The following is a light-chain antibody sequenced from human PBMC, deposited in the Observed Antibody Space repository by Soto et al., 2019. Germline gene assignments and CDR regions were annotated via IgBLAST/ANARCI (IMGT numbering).Light chain of an antibody. V-gene: IGLV1-40*01. CDR1: SSNIGAGFD. J-gene: IGLJ1*01. CDR3: QSFDSSVRDYV. Sequence: QSVLTQPPSVSGAPGQRVTISCTGSSSNIGAGFDVHWYQQLPGTAPKLLIYRNDNRPSGVPDRFSGSKSGTSAFLAITGLQAEDEADYYCQSFDSSVRDYVFGTGTKVTVL. CDR2: RND.